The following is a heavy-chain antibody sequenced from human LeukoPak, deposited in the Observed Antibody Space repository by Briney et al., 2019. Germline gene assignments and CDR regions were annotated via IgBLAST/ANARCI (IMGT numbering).Heavy chain of an antibody. Sequence: GGSLRLSCAASGFTFSSYAMHWVRQAPGKGLEWVAVISYDGSNKYCADSVKGRFTISRDNSKNTLYLQMNSLRAEDTAVYYCARGSGSAGFDYWGQGTLVTVSS. V-gene: IGHV3-30-3*01. J-gene: IGHJ4*02. CDR2: ISYDGSNK. CDR1: GFTFSSYA. D-gene: IGHD3-3*01. CDR3: ARGSGSAGFDY.